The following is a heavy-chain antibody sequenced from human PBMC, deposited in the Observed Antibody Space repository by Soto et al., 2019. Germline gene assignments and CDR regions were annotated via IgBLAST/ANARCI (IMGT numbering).Heavy chain of an antibody. D-gene: IGHD2-2*01. Sequence: PGGSLRLSCAASGFTFSNYAMSWVRQAPGKGLEWVSTISGNGGSTYYADSVKGRFTISRDNSKNMLLLQINSLRDDDSAVYYCAKRPASIITFDYWGQGTPVTVDS. CDR1: GFTFSNYA. CDR3: AKRPASIITFDY. J-gene: IGHJ4*02. V-gene: IGHV3-23*01. CDR2: ISGNGGST.